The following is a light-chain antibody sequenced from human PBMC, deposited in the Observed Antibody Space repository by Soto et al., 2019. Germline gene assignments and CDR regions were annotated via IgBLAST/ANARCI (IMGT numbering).Light chain of an antibody. CDR1: QRVSNNY. CDR2: AAS. V-gene: IGKV3-20*01. CDR3: QQFGSSST. Sequence: EIVLTQSPATLSLSPGERATLSCRAIQRVSNNYLAWYQQNPSQAPRLLIYAASKRATGIPDRFSGSGSGTDFTLTISRLAPEDFPVYFSQQFGSSSTLGLGTKLDIK. J-gene: IGKJ1*01.